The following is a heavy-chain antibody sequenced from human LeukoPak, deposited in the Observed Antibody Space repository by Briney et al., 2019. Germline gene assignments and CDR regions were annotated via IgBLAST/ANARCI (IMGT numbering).Heavy chain of an antibody. D-gene: IGHD3-22*01. CDR3: AKDRARITMIVVVTNFDY. CDR1: GFTFSSYA. J-gene: IGHJ4*02. CDR2: ICGSGGST. Sequence: GGSLRLSCAASGFTFSSYAMSWVRQAPGKGLEWGSAICGSGGSTYYADSVKGRFTISRDNSKNTLYLQMNSLRAEDTAVYYCAKDRARITMIVVVTNFDYWGQGTLVTVSS. V-gene: IGHV3-23*01.